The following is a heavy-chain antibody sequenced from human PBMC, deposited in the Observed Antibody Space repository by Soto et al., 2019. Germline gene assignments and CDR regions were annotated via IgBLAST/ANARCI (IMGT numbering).Heavy chain of an antibody. J-gene: IGHJ6*02. CDR2: IYYSGST. D-gene: IGHD6-13*01. CDR1: GGSISSGGYN. Sequence: SETLSLTCTVSGGSISSGGYNWSWIRQHPXKGLEWIGYIYYSGSTYYNPSLKSRVTISVDTSKNQFSLKLSSVTAADTAVYYCARDRSSSWVYYYYGMDVWGQGTTVTVSS. CDR3: ARDRSSSWVYYYYGMDV. V-gene: IGHV4-31*03.